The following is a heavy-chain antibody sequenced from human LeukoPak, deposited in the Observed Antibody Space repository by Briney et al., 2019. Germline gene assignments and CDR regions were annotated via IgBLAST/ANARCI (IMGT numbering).Heavy chain of an antibody. V-gene: IGHV1-2*02. CDR3: ARPGEPLLRFEERHYYFDY. D-gene: IGHD3-10*01. Sequence: GASVKVSCKTSGYSFIAYSIHWVRQAPGQGLEWMGVINPNSGGTNFAQRFQGRVTLTTDTSISTAYMELSRLTSDDTAVYSCARPGEPLLRFEERHYYFDYWGQGTLVTVSS. CDR1: GYSFIAYS. J-gene: IGHJ4*02. CDR2: INPNSGGT.